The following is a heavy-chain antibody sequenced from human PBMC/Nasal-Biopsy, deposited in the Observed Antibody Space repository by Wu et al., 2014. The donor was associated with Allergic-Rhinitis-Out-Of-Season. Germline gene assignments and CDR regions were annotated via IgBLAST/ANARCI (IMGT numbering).Heavy chain of an antibody. CDR1: GFTFRSNS. Sequence: LRLSCAASGFTFRSNSLNWVRQAPGKGLEWVSSISDSSDYIYYADSVRGRFTISRDNAKNSLYLQMNSLRGEDTAVYYCANSPSSSSPYYHYYHMDVWGKGTTVTVSS. CDR2: ISDSSDYI. D-gene: IGHD6-6*01. CDR3: ANSPSSSSPYYHYYHMDV. V-gene: IGHV3-21*01. J-gene: IGHJ6*03.